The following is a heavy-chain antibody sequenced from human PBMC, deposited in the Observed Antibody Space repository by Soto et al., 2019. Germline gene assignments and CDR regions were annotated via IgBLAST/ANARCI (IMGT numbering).Heavy chain of an antibody. CDR1: GDSIGNYY. J-gene: IGHJ3*02. CDR3: ARHLWVGTSWYLGAFDI. D-gene: IGHD6-13*01. CDR2: IYYSGST. V-gene: IGHV4-59*08. Sequence: QVHLQEKGPGLVRPSETLSLTCTVSGDSIGNYYWSWIRQPPGKGLEWIGYIYYSGSTNYNPSLKSRVTISVDTAKNQFSLKLISVTAADTAVYYCARHLWVGTSWYLGAFDIWGQGTMVTVSS.